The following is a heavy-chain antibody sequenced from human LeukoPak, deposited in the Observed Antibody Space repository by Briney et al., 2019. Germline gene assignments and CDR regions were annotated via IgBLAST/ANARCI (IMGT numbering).Heavy chain of an antibody. CDR1: GGSFSGYY. J-gene: IGHJ4*02. V-gene: IGHV4-34*01. D-gene: IGHD6-13*01. CDR3: ARGLSSSREY. CDR2: INHSGST. Sequence: SETLSLTCAVYGGSFSGYYWGWIRQPPGKGLEWIGEINHSGSTNYNPPLKSRVTISEDTSKNQFSLKLSSVTAADTAVYYCARGLSSSREYWGQGTLVTVSS.